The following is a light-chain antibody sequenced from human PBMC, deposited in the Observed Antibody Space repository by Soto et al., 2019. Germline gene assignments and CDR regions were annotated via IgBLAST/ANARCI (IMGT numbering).Light chain of an antibody. CDR3: QQCYSASYT. Sequence: DIQITQSPSSLSASVRDRVTFTCRASQSIDTYLNRYQYKPVKAPQIRLYAASSVHSGVPVRFSGSGSGTDFSLTISTLQPEDYETYYCQQCYSASYTRGQGTKLVIK. CDR2: AAS. J-gene: IGKJ2*01. V-gene: IGKV1-39*01. CDR1: QSIDTY.